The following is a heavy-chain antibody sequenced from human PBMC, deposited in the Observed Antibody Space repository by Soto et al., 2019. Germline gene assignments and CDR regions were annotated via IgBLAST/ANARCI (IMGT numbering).Heavy chain of an antibody. Sequence: QVQVQESGPGLVKPSETLSLTCTVSGGSMSSYSVSWIRQSAAKGLVWIGRIDTSGTTHYNPSLKSRVTMSVDASKSQFSLNLSSVTAADTAVYYCARGPRGYVYYHGMDVWGQGTTVTVSS. CDR3: ARGPRGYVYYHGMDV. D-gene: IGHD3-16*01. CDR1: GGSMSSYS. J-gene: IGHJ6*02. CDR2: IDTSGTT. V-gene: IGHV4-4*07.